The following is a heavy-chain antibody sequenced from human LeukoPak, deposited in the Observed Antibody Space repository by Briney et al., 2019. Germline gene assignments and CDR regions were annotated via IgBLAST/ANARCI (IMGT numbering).Heavy chain of an antibody. V-gene: IGHV4-34*08. Sequence: GSLRLSCAASGFTFSSYGMSWVRQPPGKGLEWIGEINHSGSTNYNPSLKSRVTISVDTSKNHFSLKLSSVTAADTAVYYCAGPGAGDLDYWGQGTLVTVSS. D-gene: IGHD3-10*01. CDR3: AGPGAGDLDY. J-gene: IGHJ4*02. CDR1: GFTFSSYG. CDR2: INHSGST.